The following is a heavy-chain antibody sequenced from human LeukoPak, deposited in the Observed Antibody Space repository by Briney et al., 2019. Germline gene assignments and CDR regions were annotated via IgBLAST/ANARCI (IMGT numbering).Heavy chain of an antibody. CDR2: ISSSSSTI. CDR1: GFTFSSYS. D-gene: IGHD6-13*01. CDR3: ARFGAAAGIDY. Sequence: GGSLRLSCAASGFTFSSYSMNWVRQAPGKGLEWVSYISSSSSTIYYADSVKGRFTISRDNAKNSLYLQMNSLRAEDTAVYYCARFGAAAGIDYWGQGTLVTVSS. J-gene: IGHJ4*02. V-gene: IGHV3-48*01.